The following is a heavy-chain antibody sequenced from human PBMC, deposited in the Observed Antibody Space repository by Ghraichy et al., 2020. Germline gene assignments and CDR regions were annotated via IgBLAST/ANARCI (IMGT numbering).Heavy chain of an antibody. V-gene: IGHV3-21*01. CDR3: ARVAGFSSSWFGGAGWLDP. CDR2: ISSSGVHI. D-gene: IGHD3-10*01. CDR1: GFTFSSYS. J-gene: IGHJ5*02. Sequence: GGSLRLSCAGSGFTFSSYSLNWVRQAPGKGLEWVSSISSSGVHIYYAESVRGRFTVSRDNAKHTLSLEMNSLRAEDTAVYYCARVAGFSSSWFGGAGWLDPWGQGTPVTVSS.